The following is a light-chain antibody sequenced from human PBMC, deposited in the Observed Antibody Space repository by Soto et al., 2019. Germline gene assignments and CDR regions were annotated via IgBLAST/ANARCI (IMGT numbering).Light chain of an antibody. CDR1: SSDVGGYNY. V-gene: IGLV2-11*01. CDR2: DVS. Sequence: QSALTQPRSVSGSPGQSVTISCTGTSSDVGGYNYVSWYQQHPGKAPTLMIYDVSKRPSGVPDRFSGSKSGNTASLTISGLQAEDEADYYCCSYAGSYTLYVFGTGLKVTVL. CDR3: CSYAGSYTLYV. J-gene: IGLJ1*01.